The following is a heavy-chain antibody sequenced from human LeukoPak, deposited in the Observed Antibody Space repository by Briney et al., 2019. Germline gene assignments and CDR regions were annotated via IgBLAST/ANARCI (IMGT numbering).Heavy chain of an antibody. CDR3: ARIIGYYTIFDY. Sequence: SETLSLTCTVSGGSISSYYWSWIRQPPGKGLEWIGYIYYSGSTNYNPSLKSRVTISVDTSKNQFSLKLSSVTAADTAVYYCARIIGYYTIFDYWGQGTLVTDSS. D-gene: IGHD3-3*01. J-gene: IGHJ4*02. CDR1: GGSISSYY. V-gene: IGHV4-59*01. CDR2: IYYSGST.